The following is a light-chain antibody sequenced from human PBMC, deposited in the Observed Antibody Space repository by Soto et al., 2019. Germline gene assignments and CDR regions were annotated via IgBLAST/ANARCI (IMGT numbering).Light chain of an antibody. Sequence: EVVMTQSPATLSVSPGERVTLSCRASQSVRSNLAWYQQKPGQAPRLLIYGASTRATGIPDRFSGSGSGTDFTLTISRLEPEDFAVYYCQQYTVWPFTFGGGTKVDIK. V-gene: IGKV3D-15*01. CDR3: QQYTVWPFT. CDR1: QSVRSN. J-gene: IGKJ4*01. CDR2: GAS.